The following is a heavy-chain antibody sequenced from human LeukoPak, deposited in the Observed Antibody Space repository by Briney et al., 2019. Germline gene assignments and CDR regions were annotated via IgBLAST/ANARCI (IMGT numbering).Heavy chain of an antibody. Sequence: AAVKVSCKASGYTFTSYGISWVRQAPGQGLEWMGWISAYNGNTNYAQKLQGRVTMTTDTSTSTAYMELRSLRSDDTAVYYCATSYGSGSCQFYFDYWGQGTLVTVSS. CDR1: GYTFTSYG. D-gene: IGHD3-10*01. CDR3: ATSYGSGSCQFYFDY. CDR2: ISAYNGNT. J-gene: IGHJ4*02. V-gene: IGHV1-18*01.